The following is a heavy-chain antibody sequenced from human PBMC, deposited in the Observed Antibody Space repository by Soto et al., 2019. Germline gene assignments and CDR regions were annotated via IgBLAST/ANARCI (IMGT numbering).Heavy chain of an antibody. CDR1: GFNLRAYW. CDR3: VRDVGFDYAN. V-gene: IGHV3-7*01. CDR2: MNEDGSEI. D-gene: IGHD2-2*01. J-gene: IGHJ4*02. Sequence: GGSLRLSCVGPGFNLRAYWMSWVRHAPGNGLEWVATMNEDGSEIYYLGSVKGRFTISIHNDDNSLHLQMSFVSAEDTGVYFCVRDVGFDYANWGQGTLVTVSA.